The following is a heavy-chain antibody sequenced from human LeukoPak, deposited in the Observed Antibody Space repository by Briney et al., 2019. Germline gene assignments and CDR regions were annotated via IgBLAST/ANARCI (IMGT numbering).Heavy chain of an antibody. Sequence: HWASVNVSCKASGYTFTSYGISWVRQASGQGLEWMGWISAYNGNTNYAQKLQGRVTMTTDTSTSTAYMELSSLRSEDTAVYYCATDLGIRGYWGQGTLVTVSS. D-gene: IGHD5-18*01. CDR1: GYTFTSYG. V-gene: IGHV1-18*01. CDR2: ISAYNGNT. J-gene: IGHJ4*02. CDR3: ATDLGIRGY.